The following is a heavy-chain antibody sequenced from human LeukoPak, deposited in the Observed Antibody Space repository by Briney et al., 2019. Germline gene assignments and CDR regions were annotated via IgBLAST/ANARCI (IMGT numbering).Heavy chain of an antibody. CDR1: GFTFSSYA. V-gene: IGHV3-23*01. CDR2: ISGSGGST. Sequence: GGSLRLSCAASGFTFSSYAMSWVRQAPGKGLEWVSAISGSGGSTYYADSVKGWFTISRDNSKNTLYLQMNSLRAEDTAVYYCARYSSSWYLTWGTLDYWGQGTLVTVSS. CDR3: ARYSSSWYLTWGTLDY. J-gene: IGHJ4*02. D-gene: IGHD6-13*01.